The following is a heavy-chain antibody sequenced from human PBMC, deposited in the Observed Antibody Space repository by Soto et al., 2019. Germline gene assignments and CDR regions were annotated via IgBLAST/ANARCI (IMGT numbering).Heavy chain of an antibody. V-gene: IGHV3-30*03. CDR2: ISYDGSNK. D-gene: IGHD3-22*01. J-gene: IGHJ4*02. CDR3: ATSPGYYDSSGYYLDY. Sequence: GGSLRLSCAASGFTFSSYGMHWVRQAPGKGLEWVAVISYDGSNKYYADSVKGRFTISRDNSKNTLYLQMNSLRAEDTAVYYCATSPGYYDSSGYYLDYWGQGTLVPVSS. CDR1: GFTFSSYG.